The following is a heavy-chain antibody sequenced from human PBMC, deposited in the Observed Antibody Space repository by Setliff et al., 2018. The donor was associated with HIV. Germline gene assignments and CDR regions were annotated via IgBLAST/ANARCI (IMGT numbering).Heavy chain of an antibody. CDR3: ARGPRFLEWSYMDV. V-gene: IGHV4-59*01. Sequence: LSLTCTVSSDSISPYYWSWIRQPPGRGLEWIGFIYYSGSTNYSPSLKSRVTISLDSSKDQFSLKLSSVTAADTAVYYCARGPRFLEWSYMDVWGKGTTVTVSS. CDR1: SDSISPYY. D-gene: IGHD3-3*01. J-gene: IGHJ6*03. CDR2: IYYSGST.